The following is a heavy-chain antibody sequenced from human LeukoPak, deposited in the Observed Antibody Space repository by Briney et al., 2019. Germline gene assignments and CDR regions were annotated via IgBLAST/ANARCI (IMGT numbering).Heavy chain of an antibody. Sequence: GASVKVSCKASGYTFTSYDIIWVRQAPGQGLEWMGWINTNTGNPTYAQGFTGRFVFSLDTSVSTAYLQISSLKAEDTAVYYCARGFWGDGYDYVWGSYRYYGQDYWGQGTLVTVSS. CDR1: GYTFTSYD. CDR2: INTNTGNP. J-gene: IGHJ4*02. CDR3: ARGFWGDGYDYVWGSYRYYGQDY. D-gene: IGHD3-16*02. V-gene: IGHV7-4-1*02.